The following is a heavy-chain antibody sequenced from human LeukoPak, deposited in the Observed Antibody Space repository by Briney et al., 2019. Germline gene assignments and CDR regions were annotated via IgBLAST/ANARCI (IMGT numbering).Heavy chain of an antibody. D-gene: IGHD3-22*01. Sequence: GGSLRLSCAASGFTFSIYAMSWVRQAPGKGLEWVSAISGSGGSTYYADSVKGRFTISRDNSKNTLYLQMNSLRAEDTAVYYCAKEYDSSGYYYSFDYWGQGTLVTVSS. CDR3: AKEYDSSGYYYSFDY. J-gene: IGHJ4*02. V-gene: IGHV3-23*01. CDR2: ISGSGGST. CDR1: GFTFSIYA.